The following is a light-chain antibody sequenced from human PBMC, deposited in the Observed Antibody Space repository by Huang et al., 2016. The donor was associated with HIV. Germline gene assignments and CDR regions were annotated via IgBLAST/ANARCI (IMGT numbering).Light chain of an antibody. Sequence: IQLTQSPSSLSASVGDRVTITCRASQGIRSHVAWYQLKPGKAPKLLIYVASTLRSGVPSRLSGSASGTVFTLTISSLQPADFASYYCQQLNTYPITFGQGTRLEMK. J-gene: IGKJ5*01. V-gene: IGKV1-9*01. CDR1: QGIRSH. CDR2: VAS. CDR3: QQLNTYPIT.